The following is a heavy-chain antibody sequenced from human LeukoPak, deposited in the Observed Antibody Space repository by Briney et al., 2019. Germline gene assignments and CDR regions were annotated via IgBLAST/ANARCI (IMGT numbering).Heavy chain of an antibody. Sequence: PGGSLRLSCTASGFNFGDYAMSWVRQAPGKGLEWVSAVSGGSTTSYAEYVRGRFTISGDNSKNTLYLQMNSLRAEDTAVYYCAKEDSEGGPNWFDTWGQGALVTVSS. J-gene: IGHJ5*02. CDR3: AKEDSEGGPNWFDT. CDR2: VSGGSTT. D-gene: IGHD1-14*01. V-gene: IGHV3-23*01. CDR1: GFNFGDYA.